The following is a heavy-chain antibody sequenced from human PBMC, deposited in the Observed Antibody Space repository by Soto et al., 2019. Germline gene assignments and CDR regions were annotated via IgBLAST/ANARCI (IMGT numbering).Heavy chain of an antibody. J-gene: IGHJ3*02. D-gene: IGHD4-17*01. V-gene: IGHV4-59*01. Sequence: QVQLQESGPGLVKPSETLSLTCTVSGGSISSYYWSWIRQPPGKGLEWIGYIYYSGSTNYNPSLKSRVTISVDTSKNQFSLKLSSVTAADTAVYYCARGVGDYGDYLTSDAFDIWGQGTMVTVSS. CDR1: GGSISSYY. CDR3: ARGVGDYGDYLTSDAFDI. CDR2: IYYSGST.